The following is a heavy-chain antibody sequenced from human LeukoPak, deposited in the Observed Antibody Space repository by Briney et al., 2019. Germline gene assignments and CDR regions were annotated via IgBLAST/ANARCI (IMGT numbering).Heavy chain of an antibody. D-gene: IGHD1-1*01. CDR3: VTGDYNSGPLDS. CDR2: ISNNGGRT. CDR1: GFTFSSYG. Sequence: GGSLTLSCSASGFTFSSYGMHGVRQAPGRGLEDVSTISNNGGRTFYADSAKGRFTISRDNSKNTLYLQMSSLRPEDTAIYYCVTGDYNSGPLDSWSQGSLVTVSS. V-gene: IGHV3-64D*06. J-gene: IGHJ4*02.